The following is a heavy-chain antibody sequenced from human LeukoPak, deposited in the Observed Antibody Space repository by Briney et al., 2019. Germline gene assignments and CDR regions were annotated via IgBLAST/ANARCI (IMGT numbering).Heavy chain of an antibody. J-gene: IGHJ4*02. CDR1: GFTFSTYA. V-gene: IGHV3-23*01. CDR2: ICGSGGCT. CDR3: ASTPFYDYVWGSYRYRGLFDN. Sequence: GGSLRLSCAASGFTFSTYAMSWVRQAPGRGLEWVSGICGSGGCTYYADSVKGRFTISRDNSKNALYLQMNSLRVEDTAVYYCASTPFYDYVWGSYRYRGLFDNWGQGTLVSVSS. D-gene: IGHD3-16*02.